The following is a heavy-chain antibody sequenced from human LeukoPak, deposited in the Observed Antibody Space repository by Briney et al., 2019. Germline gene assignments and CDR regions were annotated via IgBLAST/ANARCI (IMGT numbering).Heavy chain of an antibody. CDR1: GGSIRSSYYY. J-gene: IGHJ4*02. Sequence: SETLSLTCTVSGGSIRSSYYYWGWIRQPPGKGLEWIGSIYDSGSTYYNPSLKSRVTISVDTSKNQFSLKLNSVTAADTAVYYCARAPTTVTTLAVYDYWGQGTLVTVSS. CDR2: IYDSGST. CDR3: ARAPTTVTTLAVYDY. V-gene: IGHV4-39*01. D-gene: IGHD4-11*01.